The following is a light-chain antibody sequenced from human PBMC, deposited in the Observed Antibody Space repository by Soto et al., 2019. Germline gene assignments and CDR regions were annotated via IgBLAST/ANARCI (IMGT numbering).Light chain of an antibody. V-gene: IGKV1-39*01. Sequence: DLQMTQSPSSLSASVGDRVTITCRASQSISNYLNWYQQKPGKAPNLLIYAASILQSGVPSRFSGSGSGTDFTLTISSLQPEDFSTYFCEQSYTTPFTVGTGTTVDI. J-gene: IGKJ3*01. CDR1: QSISNY. CDR3: EQSYTTPFT. CDR2: AAS.